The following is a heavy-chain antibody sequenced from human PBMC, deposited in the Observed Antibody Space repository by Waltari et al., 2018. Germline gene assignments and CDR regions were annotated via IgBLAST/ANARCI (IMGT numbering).Heavy chain of an antibody. CDR3: AGGAVYCSGGSCYSRGDYYYYMDV. CDR2: IIPILGTA. Sequence: QVQLVQSGAEVKKPGSSVKVSCKASGGTFSSYAISWVRQAPGQGLEWMGGIIPILGTANNAQKFKGRVTITADESTSTAYMELSSVRSEDTAVYYCAGGAVYCSGGSCYSRGDYYYYMDVWGKGTTVTVSS. J-gene: IGHJ6*03. D-gene: IGHD2-15*01. V-gene: IGHV1-69*01. CDR1: GGTFSSYA.